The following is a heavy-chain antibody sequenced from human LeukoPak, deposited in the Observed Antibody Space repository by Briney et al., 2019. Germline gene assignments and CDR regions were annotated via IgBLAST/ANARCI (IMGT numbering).Heavy chain of an antibody. D-gene: IGHD1-1*01. CDR3: ARPNLFTTAKNYLDY. Sequence: SETLSLTCTVSGGSISSSGYCWSWIRQPPGKGLEWIATICYSGSTYYNPSLKSRVTISADMSKNQFSLKVSSVPAADTAVYYCARPNLFTTAKNYLDYWGQGALVTVSS. V-gene: IGHV4-39*01. J-gene: IGHJ4*02. CDR2: ICYSGST. CDR1: GGSISSSGYC.